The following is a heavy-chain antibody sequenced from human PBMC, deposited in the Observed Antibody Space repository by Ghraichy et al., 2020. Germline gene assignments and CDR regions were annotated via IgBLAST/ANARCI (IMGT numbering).Heavy chain of an antibody. V-gene: IGHV3-74*01. CDR3: ARGPAQIRYSYYYGMDV. CDR2: INSDGSST. J-gene: IGHJ6*02. CDR1: GFTFSSYW. Sequence: GGSLRLSCAASGFTFSSYWMHWVRQAPGKGLVWVSRINSDGSSTSYADSVKGRFTISRDNAKNTLYLQMNSLRAEDTAVYYCARGPAQIRYSYYYGMDVWGQGTTVTVSS.